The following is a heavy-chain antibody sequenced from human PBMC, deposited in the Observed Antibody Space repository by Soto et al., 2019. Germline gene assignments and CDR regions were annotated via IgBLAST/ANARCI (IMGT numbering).Heavy chain of an antibody. CDR2: IYHSGST. Sequence: QVQLQESGPGLVKPSGTLSLTCAVSGGSISSRNWWSWVRQPPGKGLEWIGEIYHSGSTNYNPSLRSRATMSVDKSKNQFSLKLSSVTAADTAVYYCASKFGELLANAFDIWGEVTMVTVSA. V-gene: IGHV4-4*02. D-gene: IGHD3-10*01. CDR1: GGSISSRNW. J-gene: IGHJ3*02. CDR3: ASKFGELLANAFDI.